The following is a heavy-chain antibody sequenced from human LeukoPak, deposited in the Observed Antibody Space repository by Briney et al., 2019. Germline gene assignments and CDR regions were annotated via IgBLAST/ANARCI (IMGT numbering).Heavy chain of an antibody. CDR2: IYYSGST. J-gene: IGHJ4*02. Sequence: PSETLSLTCTVSGGSISSSGYYWGWIRQPPGKGLEWIVSIYYSGSTYYNPSLKSRVTISVDTSKNQFSLKVNSVTAADTAVYYCARDFSASGSYMKYYFDYWGQGTLVTVSS. D-gene: IGHD3-10*01. V-gene: IGHV4-39*07. CDR3: ARDFSASGSYMKYYFDY. CDR1: GGSISSSGYY.